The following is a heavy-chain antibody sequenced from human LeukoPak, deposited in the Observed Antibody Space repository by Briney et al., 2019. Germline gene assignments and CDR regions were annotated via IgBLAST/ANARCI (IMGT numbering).Heavy chain of an antibody. CDR3: ARVRDSSGYPAASSH. J-gene: IGHJ4*02. CDR2: IWYDGSNK. Sequence: GGSLRLSCAASGFTFSNYGMHWVRQAPGKGLEWVAVIWYDGSNKYYADSVKGRFTISRDNSKNTVYLRMNSLRVEDTAVYYCARVRDSSGYPAASSHWGQGTLVTVSS. CDR1: GFTFSNYG. V-gene: IGHV3-33*01. D-gene: IGHD3-22*01.